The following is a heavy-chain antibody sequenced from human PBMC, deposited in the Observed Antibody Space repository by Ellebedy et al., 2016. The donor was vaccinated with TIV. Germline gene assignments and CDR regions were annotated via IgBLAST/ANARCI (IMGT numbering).Heavy chain of an antibody. J-gene: IGHJ4*02. D-gene: IGHD5-24*01. V-gene: IGHV1-69*04. CDR2: IIPILGIA. CDR3: ARGMGDGYIRY. Sequence: SVKVSXKASRGTFSSYAISWVRQPPGQGLEWMGRIIPILGIANYAQKFQGRVTITADKSTSTAYMELSSLRSEDTAVYYCARGMGDGYIRYWGQGTLVTVSS. CDR1: RGTFSSYA.